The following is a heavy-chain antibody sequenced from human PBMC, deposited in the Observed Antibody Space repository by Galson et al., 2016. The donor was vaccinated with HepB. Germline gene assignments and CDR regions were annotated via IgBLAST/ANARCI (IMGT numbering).Heavy chain of an antibody. V-gene: IGHV3-53*01. J-gene: IGHJ3*01. CDR2: IYNDGNG. CDR3: AIDLPEETAGALDV. D-gene: IGHD1-14*01. CDR1: GFSVSSNY. Sequence: SLRLSCAASGFSVSSNYMTWVRQAPGKGPEWVSVIYNDGNGYYADSVKGRFTHSRDNSKNTVYLQMNSLRAEDTAVYYIAIDLPEETAGALDVWGQGTMVTVSS.